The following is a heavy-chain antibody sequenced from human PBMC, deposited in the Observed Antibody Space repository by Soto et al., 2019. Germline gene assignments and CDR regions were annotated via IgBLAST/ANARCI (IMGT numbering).Heavy chain of an antibody. Sequence: SLRLSCAASGFTFSSYGMHWVRQAPGKGLEWVAVIWYDGSNKYYADSVKGRFTISRDNSKNTLYLQMNSLRAEDTAVYYCARDEGQLWYETTERFDYWGQGTLVTVSS. V-gene: IGHV3-33*01. D-gene: IGHD5-18*01. J-gene: IGHJ4*02. CDR2: IWYDGSNK. CDR1: GFTFSSYG. CDR3: ARDEGQLWYETTERFDY.